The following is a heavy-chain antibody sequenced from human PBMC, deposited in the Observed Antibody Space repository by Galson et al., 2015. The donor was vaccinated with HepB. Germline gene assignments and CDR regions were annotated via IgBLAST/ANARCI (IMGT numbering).Heavy chain of an antibody. CDR2: IYNSGTT. J-gene: IGHJ3*02. CDR3: AREGSAHADAFDI. D-gene: IGHD2-15*01. Sequence: RQPPGKGLEWIGEIYNSGTTNYNPSLKSRVTISIDKSKNDFSLKLNSVTAADTAVYYCAREGSAHADAFDIWSQGTMVIVSS. V-gene: IGHV4-4*02.